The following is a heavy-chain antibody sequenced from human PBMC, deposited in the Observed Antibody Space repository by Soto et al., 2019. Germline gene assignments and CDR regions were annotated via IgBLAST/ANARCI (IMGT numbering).Heavy chain of an antibody. J-gene: IGHJ3*02. Sequence: EVQLVESGGGLVQPGGSLRLSCAASGFTFSSYDMHWVRQAPGKGLEWVSAIGTAGDTYYPGSVKGRLTISRENAKNSLYLQMNSLRAGDTAVYYCARGLDRDNAGPSAAFDIWGQGTMVTVSS. CDR1: GFTFSSYD. V-gene: IGHV3-13*01. CDR3: ARGLDRDNAGPSAAFDI. CDR2: IGTAGDT. D-gene: IGHD1-1*01.